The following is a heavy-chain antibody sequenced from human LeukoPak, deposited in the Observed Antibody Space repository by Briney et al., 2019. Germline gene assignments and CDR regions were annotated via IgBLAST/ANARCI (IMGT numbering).Heavy chain of an antibody. CDR3: AKLAYCGGDCYWPPDY. D-gene: IGHD2-21*02. V-gene: IGHV5-51*01. CDR2: IYPGDSDT. J-gene: IGHJ4*02. Sequence: GESLKISCKGSGYSFTSYWTGWVRQMPGKGLEWMGIIYPGDSDTRYSPSFQGRVTISADKSISTAYLQWSSLKASDTAMYYCAKLAYCGGDCYWPPDYWGQGTLVTVSS. CDR1: GYSFTSYW.